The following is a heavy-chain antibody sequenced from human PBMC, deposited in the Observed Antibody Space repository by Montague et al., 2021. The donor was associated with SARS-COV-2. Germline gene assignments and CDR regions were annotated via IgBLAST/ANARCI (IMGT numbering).Heavy chain of an antibody. CDR2: INHSGST. J-gene: IGHJ4*02. V-gene: IGHV4-34*01. D-gene: IGHD6-19*01. CDR1: GGSFSGYY. CDR3: ARGCRQWRVRPRHYYYFDY. Sequence: SETLSLTCAVYGGSFSGYYWSWIRQPPGKGLEWIGEINHSGSTXXXPSXXXRVTISVDTSKNQFSLKLSSVTAADTAVYYCARGCRQWRVRPRHYYYFDYWGQGTLVTVSS.